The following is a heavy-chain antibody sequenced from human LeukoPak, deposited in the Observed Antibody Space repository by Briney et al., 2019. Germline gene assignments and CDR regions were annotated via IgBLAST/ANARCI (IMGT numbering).Heavy chain of an antibody. J-gene: IGHJ4*02. V-gene: IGHV3-23*01. Sequence: GGSLRLSCAASGFTFSSYAMSWVRQAPGKGLEWVSAISGSGGSTYYADSVKGRFTISRDNSKNTLYLQMNSLRAEDTAVYYYAKDRGRIAAAGLFDYWGQGTLVTVSS. CDR1: GFTFSSYA. CDR2: ISGSGGST. CDR3: AKDRGRIAAAGLFDY. D-gene: IGHD6-13*01.